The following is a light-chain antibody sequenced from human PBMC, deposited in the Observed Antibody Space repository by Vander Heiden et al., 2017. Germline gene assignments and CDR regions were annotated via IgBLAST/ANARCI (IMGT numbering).Light chain of an antibody. V-gene: IGLV2-23*02. J-gene: IGLJ3*02. CDR1: RSDVGSYNL. CDR2: EVS. Sequence: QSALTQPASAAGSPGQSIPISCTGTRSDVGSYNLVSWYQQHPGKAPKLMIYEVSKRPSGVSNRFSGPKSGNTASLTNSGLQAEDEADYYCCSYAGSSTLVFGGGTKLTVL. CDR3: CSYAGSSTLV.